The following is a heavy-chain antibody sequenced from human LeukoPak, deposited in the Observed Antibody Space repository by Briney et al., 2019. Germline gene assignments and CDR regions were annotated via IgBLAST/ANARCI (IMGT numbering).Heavy chain of an antibody. Sequence: ASVKVSCKASGYTFTSYAISWVRQAPGQGLEWMGGIIPIFGTANYAQKFQGRVTITADESTSTAYMELSSLRSEDTAVYYCASQVTVTTDLGYWGQGTLVTVSS. V-gene: IGHV1-69*13. J-gene: IGHJ4*02. CDR1: GYTFTSYA. CDR2: IIPIFGTA. D-gene: IGHD4-11*01. CDR3: ASQVTVTTDLGY.